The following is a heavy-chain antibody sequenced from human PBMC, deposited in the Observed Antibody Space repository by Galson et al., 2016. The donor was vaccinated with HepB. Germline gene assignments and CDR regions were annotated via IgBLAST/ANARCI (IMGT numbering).Heavy chain of an antibody. J-gene: IGHJ3*01. CDR1: GGSISSSYYY. CDR2: IYYSGTT. Sequence: SETLSLTCTVSGGSISSSYYYWAWIRQPPGKGLEWIGSIYYSGTTYYNPSLQSRVTISVDTSRNQLSLRLSFVTAADTSLYSCARQDRAGLVNFWGRGTMVTVSS. V-gene: IGHV4-39*01. CDR3: ARQDRAGLVNF. D-gene: IGHD3/OR15-3a*01.